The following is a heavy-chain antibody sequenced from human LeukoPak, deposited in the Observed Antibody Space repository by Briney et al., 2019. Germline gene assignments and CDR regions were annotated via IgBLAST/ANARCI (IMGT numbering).Heavy chain of an antibody. J-gene: IGHJ5*02. V-gene: IGHV4-34*01. CDR1: GGSFSGYY. Sequence: SETLSLTCAVHGGSFSGYYWSWIRQPPGKGLEWIGEINHSGSTNYNPSLKSRVTISVDTSKNQFSLKLSSVTAAGTAVYYCARGSLRFDPWGQGTLVTVSS. CDR2: INHSGST. CDR3: ARGSLRFDP.